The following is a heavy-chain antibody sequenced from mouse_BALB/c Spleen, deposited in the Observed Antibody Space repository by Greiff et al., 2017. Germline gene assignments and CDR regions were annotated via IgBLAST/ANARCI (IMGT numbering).Heavy chain of an antibody. CDR1: GFSLTSYG. Sequence: QVQLQQSGPSLVQPSQSLSITCTVSGFSLTSYGVHWVRQSPGKGLEWLGVIWRGGSTDYNAAFMSRLSITKDNSKSQVFIKMNSLHADDTAIYYCAKTITTATSFAYWGQGTLVTVSA. CDR3: AKTITTATSFAY. V-gene: IGHV2-5-1*01. J-gene: IGHJ3*01. D-gene: IGHD1-2*01. CDR2: IWRGGST.